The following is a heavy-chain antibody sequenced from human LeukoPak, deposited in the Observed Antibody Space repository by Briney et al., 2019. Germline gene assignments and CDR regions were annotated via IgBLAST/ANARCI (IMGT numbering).Heavy chain of an antibody. D-gene: IGHD3-3*01. V-gene: IGHV3-13*01. CDR2: IGTAGDT. Sequence: QPGGSLRLSCAASGFTFSSYDMPWVRQATGKGLEWVSAIGTAGDTYYPGSVKGRFTISRENAKNSLYLQMNSLRAGDTAVYYCARGQSRFGVDYYYYGMDVWGQGTTVTVSS. CDR3: ARGQSRFGVDYYYYGMDV. CDR1: GFTFSSYD. J-gene: IGHJ6*02.